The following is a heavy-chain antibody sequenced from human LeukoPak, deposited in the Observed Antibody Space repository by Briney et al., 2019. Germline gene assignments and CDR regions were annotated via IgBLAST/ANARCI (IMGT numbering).Heavy chain of an antibody. J-gene: IGHJ5*02. V-gene: IGHV3-74*01. Sequence: GGSLRLSCAASGFTFSNYWMHWVRQAPGKGLVWVSRIYNDGTSTTYADSVKGRFTISIDNAKNTLYLQMNSLRAEDTGVHYCVRGNLDPWGQGTLVTVSS. CDR2: IYNDGTST. CDR3: VRGNLDP. D-gene: IGHD1-14*01. CDR1: GFTFSNYW.